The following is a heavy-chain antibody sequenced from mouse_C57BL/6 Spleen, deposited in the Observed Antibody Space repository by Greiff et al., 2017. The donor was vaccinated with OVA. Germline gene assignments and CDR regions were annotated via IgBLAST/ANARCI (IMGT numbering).Heavy chain of an antibody. J-gene: IGHJ4*01. CDR3: ASGGVADAMDY. Sequence: QVQLQQSGAELVKPGASVKMSCKASGYTFTSYWITWVKQRPGQGLEWIGDIYPGSGSTNYNEKFKSKATLTVDTSSSTAYMQLSSLTSEDSAVYYCASGGVADAMDYWGQGTSVTVSS. CDR2: IYPGSGST. CDR1: GYTFTSYW. V-gene: IGHV1-55*01. D-gene: IGHD1-1*02.